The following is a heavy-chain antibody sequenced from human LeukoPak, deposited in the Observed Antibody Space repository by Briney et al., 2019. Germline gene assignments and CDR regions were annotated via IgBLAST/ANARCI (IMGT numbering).Heavy chain of an antibody. D-gene: IGHD1-26*01. V-gene: IGHV4-39*07. Sequence: SETLSLTCTVSGGSISSSSYYWGWIHQPPGKGLEWIGSIYYSGSTYYNPSLKSRVTISVDTSKNQFSLKLSSVTAADTAVYYCARDTVGSGSYYVYPYWGQGTLVTVSS. CDR1: GGSISSSSYY. CDR3: ARDTVGSGSYYVYPY. CDR2: IYYSGST. J-gene: IGHJ4*02.